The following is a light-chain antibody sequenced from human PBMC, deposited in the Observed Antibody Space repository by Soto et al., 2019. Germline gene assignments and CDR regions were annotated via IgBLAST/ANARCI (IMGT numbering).Light chain of an antibody. J-gene: IGKJ1*01. CDR1: QSVSTY. CDR3: QERSTWRRT. Sequence: EIVLTQSPATLSVSAGEGATLSCRASQSVSTYLAWYQQKPGQAPGLLIYDTSNRATGIPARFSGSGSGTDFTLTISGLEPEDMAVYFCQERSTWRRTFGQGTKVEI. CDR2: DTS. V-gene: IGKV3-11*01.